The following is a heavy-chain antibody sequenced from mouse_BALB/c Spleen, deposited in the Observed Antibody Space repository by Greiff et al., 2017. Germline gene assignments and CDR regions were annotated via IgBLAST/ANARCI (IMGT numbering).Heavy chain of an antibody. Sequence: VQGVESGPGLVAPSQSLSITCTVSGFSLTSYDISWIRQPPGKGLEWLGVIWTGGGTNYNSAFMSRLSISKDNSKSQVFLKMNSLQTDDTAIYYCVRGILGAMDYWGQGTSVTVSS. V-gene: IGHV2-9-2*01. CDR1: GFSLTSYD. CDR3: VRGILGAMDY. CDR2: IWTGGGT. J-gene: IGHJ4*01.